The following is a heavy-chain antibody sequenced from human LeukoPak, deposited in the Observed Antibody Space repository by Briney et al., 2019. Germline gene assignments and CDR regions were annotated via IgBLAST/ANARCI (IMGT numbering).Heavy chain of an antibody. Sequence: GGSLRLSCAASGFTFSSYSMNWVRLAPGKGLEWVSSISSSSSYIYYADSVKGRFTISRDNAKNSLYLQMNSLRAEDTAVYYCARDYDYYDSSGYYLWGQGTLVTVSS. CDR2: ISSSSSYI. CDR3: ARDYDYYDSSGYYL. D-gene: IGHD3-22*01. CDR1: GFTFSSYS. J-gene: IGHJ5*02. V-gene: IGHV3-21*01.